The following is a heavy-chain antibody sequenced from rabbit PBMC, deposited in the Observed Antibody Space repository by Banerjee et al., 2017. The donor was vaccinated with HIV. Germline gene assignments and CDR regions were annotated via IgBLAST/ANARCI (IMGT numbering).Heavy chain of an antibody. V-gene: IGHV1S7*01. D-gene: IGHD3-3*01. CDR2: IDPVFGST. J-gene: IGHJ6*01. CDR3: AGSLVDNANW. CDR1: GFDFSSYY. Sequence: QLKESGGGLVQPGGSLKLSCKASGFDFSSYYMSWVRQAPGKGLEWIGYIDPVFGSTYYASWVNGRFTISLDNAQNTLYLQLNNLTVADTATYLCAGSLVDNANWWGPGTLVTV.